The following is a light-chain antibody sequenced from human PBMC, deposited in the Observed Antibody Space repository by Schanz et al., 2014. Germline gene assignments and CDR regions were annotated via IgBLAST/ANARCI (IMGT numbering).Light chain of an antibody. V-gene: IGKV3-20*01. J-gene: IGKJ1*01. CDR2: GAS. CDR1: QSVSSSY. Sequence: EIVLTQSPATLSLSPGERATLSCRASQSVSSSYLAWYQQKPGRGPRLLIYGASSRATGIPDRFSGSGSGTDFTLTISRLEPEDFAVYYCQQYGSSPWTFGQGTKVEIK. CDR3: QQYGSSPWT.